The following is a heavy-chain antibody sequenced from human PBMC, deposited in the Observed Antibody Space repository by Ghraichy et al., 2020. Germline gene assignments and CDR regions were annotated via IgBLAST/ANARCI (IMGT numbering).Heavy chain of an antibody. CDR3: ARQGDGGYCSGGSCHLFDL. Sequence: SETLSLTCTVSGGSISSYYCSWIRQPPGKGLEWIGYIYYSGSTNYNPSLKSRVTISVDTSKNQFSLKLSSVTAADTAVYYCARQGDGGYCSGGSCHLFDLWGRGTLVTVSS. D-gene: IGHD2-15*01. J-gene: IGHJ2*01. V-gene: IGHV4-59*08. CDR1: GGSISSYY. CDR2: IYYSGST.